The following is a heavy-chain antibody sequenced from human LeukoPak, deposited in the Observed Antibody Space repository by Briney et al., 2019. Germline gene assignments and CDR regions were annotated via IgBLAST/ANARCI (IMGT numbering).Heavy chain of an antibody. V-gene: IGHV4-39*01. J-gene: IGHJ3*02. Sequence: YYGASTHYTPTLNSRVTICVDTSKNAHSLKLSSVTAADTAVYNCARRRMIVVTNDAFDIWGQGAMVTVSS. CDR3: ARRRMIVVTNDAFDI. D-gene: IGHD3-22*01. CDR2: YYGAST.